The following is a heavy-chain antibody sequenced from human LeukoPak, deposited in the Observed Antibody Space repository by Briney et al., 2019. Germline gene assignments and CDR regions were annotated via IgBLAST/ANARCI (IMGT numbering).Heavy chain of an antibody. D-gene: IGHD3-22*01. V-gene: IGHV2-5*02. Sequence: SGPTLVNPTQTLTLTCTFSGFSLNTRGVGVCWIRQPPGRALEWLALIYWDDDKRYSPSLKSRLTITKDTSKNQVVLTMTNMDPVDTATYFCAHRKNYYDSSVFDNWGQGTLVTVSS. CDR1: GFSLNTRGVG. CDR3: AHRKNYYDSSVFDN. CDR2: IYWDDDK. J-gene: IGHJ4*02.